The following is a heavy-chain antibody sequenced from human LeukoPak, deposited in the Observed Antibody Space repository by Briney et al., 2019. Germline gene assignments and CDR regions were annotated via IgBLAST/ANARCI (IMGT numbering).Heavy chain of an antibody. D-gene: IGHD5-24*01. CDR2: IIPIFGTA. CDR3: ARVVAKGMATIRLYFDY. J-gene: IGHJ4*02. CDR1: GGTFSSYA. Sequence: GASVKVSCKASGGTFSSYAISWVRQAPGQGLEWMGGIIPIFGTANYAQKFQGRVTITADESTSTAYMELSSLRSEDTAVYYCARVVAKGMATIRLYFDYWGQGTLVTVSS. V-gene: IGHV1-69*13.